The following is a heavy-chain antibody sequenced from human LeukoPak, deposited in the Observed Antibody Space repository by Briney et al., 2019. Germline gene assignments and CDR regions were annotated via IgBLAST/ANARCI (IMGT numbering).Heavy chain of an antibody. CDR3: AREVVTQILHLDV. V-gene: IGHV4-34*01. CDR1: GGSFSGYY. CDR2: INHSGST. D-gene: IGHD2-15*01. J-gene: IGHJ6*04. Sequence: SETLSLTCAVYGGSFSGYYWSWIRQPPGKGLEWIGEINHSGSTNYNPSLKSRVVLSIDTSKNQFSLRLTSVTAADTAVYFCAREVVTQILHLDVWGKGTTVTVSS.